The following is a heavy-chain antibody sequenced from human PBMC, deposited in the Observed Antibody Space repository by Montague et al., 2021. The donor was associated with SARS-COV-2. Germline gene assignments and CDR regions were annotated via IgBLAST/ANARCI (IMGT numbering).Heavy chain of an antibody. CDR1: GTSFSGYY. J-gene: IGHJ6*03. D-gene: IGHD3-10*01. CDR3: ARLRDGVVPSPILGVGPYYSYYYMDV. V-gene: IGHV4-34*01. CDR2: INHGGST. Sequence: SETLSLTCAVHGTSFSGYYWNWIRQPPGKGLEWIGEINHGGSTKYMPSLKSRLTISADTSKNQFSLKLTSVAAADTAVYYCARLRDGVVPSPILGVGPYYSYYYMDVWGRGTTVTVSS.